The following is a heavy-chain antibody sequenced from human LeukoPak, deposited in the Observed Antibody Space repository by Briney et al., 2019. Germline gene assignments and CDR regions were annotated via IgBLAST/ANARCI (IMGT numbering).Heavy chain of an antibody. CDR1: GYTFTSYG. D-gene: IGHD6-19*01. V-gene: IGHV1-18*01. Sequence: ASVKVSCKASGYTFTSYGISWVRQAPGQGLEWMGWISAYNGNTNHAQKLQGRVTMTTDTSTSTAYMELSSLRSEDTAVYYCARKGSSGWYRGELDYWGQGTLVTVSS. J-gene: IGHJ4*02. CDR2: ISAYNGNT. CDR3: ARKGSSGWYRGELDY.